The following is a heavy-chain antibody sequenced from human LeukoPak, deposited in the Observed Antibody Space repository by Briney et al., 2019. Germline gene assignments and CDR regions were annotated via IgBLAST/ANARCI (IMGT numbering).Heavy chain of an antibody. CDR1: GYTFTSYG. J-gene: IGHJ4*02. CDR2: ISAYNGNT. Sequence: ASVKVSCKASGYTFTSYGISWVRQAPGQGLEWMGYISAYNGNTNYAQKLQGRVTMTTDTSTSTAYMELRSLRSDDTAVYYCARDQLRFGELLYQFDYWGQGTLVTVSA. V-gene: IGHV1-18*04. CDR3: ARDQLRFGELLYQFDY. D-gene: IGHD3-10*01.